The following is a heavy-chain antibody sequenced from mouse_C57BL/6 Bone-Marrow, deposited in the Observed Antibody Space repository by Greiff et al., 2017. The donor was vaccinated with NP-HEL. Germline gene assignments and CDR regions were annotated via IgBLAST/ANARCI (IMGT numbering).Heavy chain of an antibody. V-gene: IGHV1-81*01. CDR1: GYTFTSYG. Sequence: QVQLTQSGAELARPGASVKLSCKASGYTFTSYGISWVKQRTGQGLEWIGEIYPRSGNTYYNEKFKGKATLTADKSSSTAYMELRSLTSEDSAVYFCARERLRRALYYFDYWGQGTTLTVSS. CDR2: IYPRSGNT. CDR3: ARERLRRALYYFDY. D-gene: IGHD2-4*01. J-gene: IGHJ2*01.